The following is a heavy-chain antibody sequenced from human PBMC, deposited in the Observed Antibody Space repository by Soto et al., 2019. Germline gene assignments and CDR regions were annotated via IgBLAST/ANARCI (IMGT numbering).Heavy chain of an antibody. CDR2: IWYDGSNK. V-gene: IGHV3-33*01. J-gene: IGHJ5*02. D-gene: IGHD6-19*01. CDR3: ARDSSGWYISNWFDP. Sequence: QVQLVESGGGVVQPGRSLRLSCAASGFTFSSYGMHWVRQAPGKGLEWVAVIWYDGSNKYYADSVKGRFTISRDNSKNTLYLQMNSLRAEDTAVYYCARDSSGWYISNWFDPWGQGTLVTVSS. CDR1: GFTFSSYG.